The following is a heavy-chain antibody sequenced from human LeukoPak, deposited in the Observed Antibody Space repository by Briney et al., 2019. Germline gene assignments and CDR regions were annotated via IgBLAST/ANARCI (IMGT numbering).Heavy chain of an antibody. Sequence: SETLSLTCTVSGYSISSGYYWGWIRQPPGKGLEWIGSIYHSGSTYYNPSLKSRVTISVDTSKNQFSLKLSSVTAADTAVYYCARSSGSYYRYYFDYWGQGTLVTVSS. CDR3: ARSSGSYYRYYFDY. CDR2: IYHSGST. V-gene: IGHV4-38-2*02. CDR1: GYSISSGYY. J-gene: IGHJ4*02. D-gene: IGHD1-26*01.